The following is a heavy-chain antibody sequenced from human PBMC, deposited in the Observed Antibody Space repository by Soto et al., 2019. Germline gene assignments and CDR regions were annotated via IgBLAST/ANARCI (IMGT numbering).Heavy chain of an antibody. CDR2: IYPGDSDT. CDR3: ARGDGRAKWFGELLPPDY. CDR1: GYSFTSYW. D-gene: IGHD3-10*01. J-gene: IGHJ4*02. Sequence: PGECLKISCKGSGYSFTSYWIGCVLPVPGKGLEWMGVIYPGDSDTRYSPSFQGQVTISADKSISTAYLQWSSLKASDTAMYYCARGDGRAKWFGELLPPDYWGQGTLVTVSS. V-gene: IGHV5-51*01.